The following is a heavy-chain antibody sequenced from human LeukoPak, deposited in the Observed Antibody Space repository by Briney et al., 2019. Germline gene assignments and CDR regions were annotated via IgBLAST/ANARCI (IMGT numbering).Heavy chain of an antibody. CDR1: GFSFSSDW. CDR2: IKQDGTAK. V-gene: IGHV3-7*01. D-gene: IGHD3-3*01. J-gene: IGHJ4*02. Sequence: GGSLRLSCAASGFSFSSDWMTWVRQAPGKGLEWVANIKQDGTAKYSADPVKGRFTISRDNAKNSLYLQMNSVRPEDTAVYYCVRDFRFLDDYWGQGTLVSVSS. CDR3: VRDFRFLDDY.